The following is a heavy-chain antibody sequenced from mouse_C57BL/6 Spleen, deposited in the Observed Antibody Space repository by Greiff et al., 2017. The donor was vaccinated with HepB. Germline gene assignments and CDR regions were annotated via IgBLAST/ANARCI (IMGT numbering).Heavy chain of an antibody. CDR3: ARRGYDYDVYFDY. CDR1: GYTFTSYW. D-gene: IGHD2-4*01. V-gene: IGHV1-52*01. CDR2: IDPSDSET. Sequence: VQLQQSGAELVRPGSSVKLSCKASGYTFTSYWMHWVKQRPIQGLEWIGNIDPSDSETHYNQKFKDKATLTVDKSSSTAYMQLSSLTSEDSAVYYCARRGYDYDVYFDYWGQGTTLTVSS. J-gene: IGHJ2*01.